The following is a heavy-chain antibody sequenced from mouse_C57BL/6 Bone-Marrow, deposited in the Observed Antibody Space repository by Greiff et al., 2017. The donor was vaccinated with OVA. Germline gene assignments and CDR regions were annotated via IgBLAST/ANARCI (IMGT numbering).Heavy chain of an antibody. J-gene: IGHJ1*03. Sequence: EVHLVESGPGLVKPSQTVFLTCTVTGISITTGNYRWSWIRQFPGNKLEWIGYIYYSGTITYNPSLTSRTTITRDTPKNQFFLEMNSLTAEDTATYYCARVDYYGSSYWYFDVWGTGTTVTVSS. D-gene: IGHD1-1*01. V-gene: IGHV3-5*01. CDR2: IYYSGTI. CDR3: ARVDYYGSSYWYFDV. CDR1: GISITTGNYR.